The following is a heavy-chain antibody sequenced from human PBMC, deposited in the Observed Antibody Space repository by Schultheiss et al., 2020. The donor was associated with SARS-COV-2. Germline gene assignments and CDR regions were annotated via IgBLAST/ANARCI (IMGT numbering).Heavy chain of an antibody. Sequence: GGSLRLSCAASGFTFSDYYMSWIRQAPGKGLEWVAVISYDGSNKYYADSVKGRFTISRDNSKNTLYLQMNSLRAEDTAVYYCARVEQLAPRYYYYYYGMDVWGQGTTVTVSS. V-gene: IGHV3-30-3*01. CDR3: ARVEQLAPRYYYYYYGMDV. CDR2: ISYDGSNK. D-gene: IGHD6-6*01. CDR1: GFTFSDYY. J-gene: IGHJ6*02.